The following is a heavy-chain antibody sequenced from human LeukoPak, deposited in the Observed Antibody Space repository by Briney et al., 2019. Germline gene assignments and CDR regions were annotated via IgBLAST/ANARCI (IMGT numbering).Heavy chain of an antibody. J-gene: IGHJ1*01. CDR1: GGSFSGYY. V-gene: IGHV4-34*01. CDR2: INHGGST. Sequence: TPSESLSLTCAVYGGSFSGYYRSWIRQPPGKRLEWIGEINHGGSTNYNPSLKSRVTISVDTSKNQFSLKLSSVTAADTAVYYCARVRCSSTFGWADGVYYGCWG. CDR3: ARVRCSSTFGWADGVYYGC. D-gene: IGHD3-3*02.